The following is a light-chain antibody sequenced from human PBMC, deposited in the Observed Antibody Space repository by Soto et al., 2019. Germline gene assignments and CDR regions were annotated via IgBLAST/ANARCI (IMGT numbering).Light chain of an antibody. CDR1: SSDVGGYNY. CDR2: DVS. V-gene: IGLV2-14*03. CDR3: CSYTTSNTRQIV. J-gene: IGLJ1*01. Sequence: QSVLTQPASVSGSPGQSITISCTGTSSDVGGYNYVSWYQHHPGKAPKLMIYDVSNRPSGVSNRFSGSKSGITASLTISGLQPEDEADYYCCSYTTSNTRQIVFGTGTKLTVL.